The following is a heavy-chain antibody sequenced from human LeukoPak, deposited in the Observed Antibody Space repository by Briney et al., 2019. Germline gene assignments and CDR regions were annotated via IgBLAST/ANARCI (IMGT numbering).Heavy chain of an antibody. CDR3: AKGQFSSWGYTPTDWFDP. J-gene: IGHJ5*02. CDR1: GFTFSSYG. CDR2: ISYDGSNK. V-gene: IGHV3-30*18. Sequence: GGSLRLSCAASGFTFSSYGMHWVRQAPGKGLEWVAVISYDGSNKYYADSVKGRFTISRDNSKNTLYLQMDSLRAEDTAVYYCAKGQFSSWGYTPTDWFDPWGQGTLVTVSS. D-gene: IGHD3-16*01.